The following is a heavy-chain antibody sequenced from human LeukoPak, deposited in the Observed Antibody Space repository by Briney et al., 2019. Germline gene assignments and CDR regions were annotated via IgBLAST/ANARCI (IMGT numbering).Heavy chain of an antibody. Sequence: PSETLSLTCTVSGYSISSGYYWGWIRQPPGKGLEWIGSIYHSGSTYYNPSLKSRVTISVDTSKNQFSLKLSSVTAADTAVYYCARGCSSTSCYVDYWGQGTLVTVSS. CDR2: IYHSGST. D-gene: IGHD2-2*01. CDR1: GYSISSGYY. V-gene: IGHV4-38-2*02. J-gene: IGHJ4*02. CDR3: ARGCSSTSCYVDY.